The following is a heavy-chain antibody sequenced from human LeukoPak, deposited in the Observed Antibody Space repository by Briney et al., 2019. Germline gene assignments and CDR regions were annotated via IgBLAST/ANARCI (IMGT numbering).Heavy chain of an antibody. V-gene: IGHV4-39*07. J-gene: IGHJ3*02. Sequence: SETLSLTCNVSGGSISSSSYYWGWIRQPPGKGLEWIGSIYYSGSTYYNPSLKSRVTISVDTSKNQFSLKLSSVTAADTAVYYCAREGARWEPSFSAFDIWGQGTMVTVSS. CDR3: AREGARWEPSFSAFDI. CDR1: GGSISSSSYY. D-gene: IGHD1-26*01. CDR2: IYYSGST.